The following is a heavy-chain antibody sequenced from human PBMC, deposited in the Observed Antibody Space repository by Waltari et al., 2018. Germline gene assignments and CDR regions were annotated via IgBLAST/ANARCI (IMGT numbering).Heavy chain of an antibody. CDR1: GYTFSDYY. Sequence: QVQLVQSGAEVKKPGDSMKVSCKATGYTFSDYYVHWVRQAPGQGLEWMGWINPYSGGTNYAEKFQGRVTMTRDTSISTAYMELSSLRSDDTAVYFCARETPLLGRPLDYWGQGTLVTVSA. V-gene: IGHV1-2*02. D-gene: IGHD3-3*02. J-gene: IGHJ4*02. CDR3: ARETPLLGRPLDY. CDR2: INPYSGGT.